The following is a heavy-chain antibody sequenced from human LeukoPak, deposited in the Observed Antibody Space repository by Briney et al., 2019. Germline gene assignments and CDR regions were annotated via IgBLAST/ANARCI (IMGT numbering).Heavy chain of an antibody. Sequence: GGSLRLSCAASGFTFSAYYMSWIRQAPGKGLEWVSYISSSSSYTNYADSVKGRFTISRDNAKNSLYLQMNSLRAEDTAVYYCARRYCSSTICYPYGMDVWGQGTTVTVSS. D-gene: IGHD2-2*01. CDR1: GFTFSAYY. J-gene: IGHJ6*02. V-gene: IGHV3-11*03. CDR2: ISSSSSYT. CDR3: ARRYCSSTICYPYGMDV.